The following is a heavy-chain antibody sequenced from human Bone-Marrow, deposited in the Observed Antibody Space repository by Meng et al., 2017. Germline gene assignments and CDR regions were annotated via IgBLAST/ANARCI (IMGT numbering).Heavy chain of an antibody. CDR3: ARDWGWLQDYYYYYGMDV. J-gene: IGHJ6*02. CDR1: GYTFTGYY. Sequence: ASVKVSCKASGYTFTGYYMHWVRQAPGQGLEWMGRINPNSGGTNYAQKVQGRVTMTRDTSISTAYMELSRLRSDDTAVYYCARDWGWLQDYYYYYGMDVWGQGTTVTVSS. D-gene: IGHD5-24*01. V-gene: IGHV1-2*06. CDR2: INPNSGGT.